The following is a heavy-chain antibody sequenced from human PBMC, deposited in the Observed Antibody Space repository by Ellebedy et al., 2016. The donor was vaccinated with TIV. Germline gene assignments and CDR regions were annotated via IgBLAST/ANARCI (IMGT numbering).Heavy chain of an antibody. Sequence: PGGSLRLSCAASGFTFSRYWMSWVRQAPGKGLEWVASIKQDGDEKHYVESVKGRFTVSRDNVRDSFYLQMNSLRAEDTAMYFCARDNLALRYFDWQNNYYFDLWGRGALVTVSS. CDR2: IKQDGDEK. CDR3: ARDNLALRYFDWQNNYYFDL. CDR1: GFTFSRYW. D-gene: IGHD3-9*01. J-gene: IGHJ2*01. V-gene: IGHV3-7*01.